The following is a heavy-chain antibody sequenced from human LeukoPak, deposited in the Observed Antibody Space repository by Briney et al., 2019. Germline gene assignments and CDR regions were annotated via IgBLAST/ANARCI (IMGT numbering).Heavy chain of an antibody. CDR1: GGSISSYY. D-gene: IGHD4-23*01. Sequence: PSETLPLTCTVSGGSISSYYWSWIRQPPGKGLEWFGYIYYSGSTNYNPSLKSRVTISVDTSKNQFSLKLSSVTAADAAVYYCASESSGNSVYFDYWGQGTLVTVSS. J-gene: IGHJ4*02. CDR2: IYYSGST. V-gene: IGHV4-59*01. CDR3: ASESSGNSVYFDY.